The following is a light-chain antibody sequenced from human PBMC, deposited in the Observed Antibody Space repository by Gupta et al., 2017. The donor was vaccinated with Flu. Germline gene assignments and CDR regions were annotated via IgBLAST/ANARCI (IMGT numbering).Light chain of an antibody. CDR2: GVT. Sequence: SDVGNYDYVSWYQQHPGKAPKLMIYGVTERPSGVPDRFSGSKSGNTASLTISGLQAEDEACYFCCSYAGTFTFVFGGGTRLTVL. CDR1: SDVGNYDY. CDR3: CSYAGTFTFV. J-gene: IGLJ2*01. V-gene: IGLV2-11*01.